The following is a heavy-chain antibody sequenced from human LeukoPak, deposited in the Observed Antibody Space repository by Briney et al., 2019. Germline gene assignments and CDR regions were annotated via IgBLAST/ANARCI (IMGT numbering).Heavy chain of an antibody. CDR3: ARAKYSNCFDY. CDR1: GYSISSGYY. V-gene: IGHV4-38-2*02. D-gene: IGHD4-11*01. J-gene: IGHJ4*02. CDR2: IYHSGST. Sequence: SETLSLTCTVSGYSISSGYYWGWIRQPPGRGLEWIGSIYHSGSTYYNPSLKSRVTISVDTSKNQFSLKLSSVTAADTAVYYCARAKYSNCFDYWGQGTLVTVSS.